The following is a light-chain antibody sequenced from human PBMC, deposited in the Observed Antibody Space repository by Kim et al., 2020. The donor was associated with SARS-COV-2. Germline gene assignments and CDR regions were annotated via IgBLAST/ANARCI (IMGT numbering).Light chain of an antibody. Sequence: QAVVTQEPSLTVSPGGTVTLTCGSSTGSVTSSHYPYWFQQKPGQAPKTLIYDTNNKHSWTPARFSGSLLGGKAALTLSGAQPEDEAEHYCLLSYSGPAWIFGGGTQLTVL. V-gene: IGLV7-46*01. CDR2: DTN. CDR3: LLSYSGPAWI. J-gene: IGLJ2*01. CDR1: TGSVTSSHY.